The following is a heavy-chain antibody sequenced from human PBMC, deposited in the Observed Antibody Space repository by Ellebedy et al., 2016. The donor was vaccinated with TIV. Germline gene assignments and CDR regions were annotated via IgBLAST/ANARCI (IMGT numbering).Heavy chain of an antibody. CDR2: SDSDGSNT. CDR1: GFTFYW. D-gene: IGHD3-22*01. Sequence: GESLKISCVASGFTFYWFHWVRQAPGKGLMWVSRSDSDGSNTGYADIVKGRFTIARDNAKNTLYLQMNSLRAEDTAVYYCARSGNYYDSSGYSYWGQGTLVTVSS. J-gene: IGHJ4*02. CDR3: ARSGNYYDSSGYSY. V-gene: IGHV3-74*01.